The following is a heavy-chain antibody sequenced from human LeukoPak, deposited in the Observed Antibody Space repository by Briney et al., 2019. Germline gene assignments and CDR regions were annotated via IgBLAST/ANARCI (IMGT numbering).Heavy chain of an antibody. V-gene: IGHV4-39*07. CDR2: IYYSGST. CDR1: GGSISSSSYY. CDR3: ADSSGYYHYFDY. J-gene: IGHJ4*02. D-gene: IGHD3-22*01. Sequence: SETLSLTCTVSGGSISSSSYYWGWIRQPPGKGLEWIGSIYYSGSTYYNPSLKSRVTISVDTSKNQFSLKLSSVTAADTAVYYCADSSGYYHYFDYWGQGTLVTVSS.